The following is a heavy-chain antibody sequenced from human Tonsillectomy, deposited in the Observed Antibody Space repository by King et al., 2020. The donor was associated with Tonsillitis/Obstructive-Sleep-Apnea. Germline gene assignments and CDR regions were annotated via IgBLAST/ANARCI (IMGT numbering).Heavy chain of an antibody. Sequence: VQLQESGPGLVKPSETLSLTCTVSGGSITSYYWSWIRQPPGKGLEWIGYMYNIGNTDYNPSLKSRVTISVDTSKNQFSLKLSSVTAAETAVYYCARIAGQIVIRWFDSWGQGTLVTVSS. J-gene: IGHJ5*01. CDR2: MYNIGNT. CDR3: ARIAGQIVIRWFDS. D-gene: IGHD1-26*01. CDR1: GGSITSYY. V-gene: IGHV4-59*01.